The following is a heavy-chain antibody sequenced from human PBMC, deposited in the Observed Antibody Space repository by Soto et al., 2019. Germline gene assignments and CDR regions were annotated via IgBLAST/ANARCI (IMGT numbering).Heavy chain of an antibody. D-gene: IGHD3-3*01. CDR1: GFTVSSNY. CDR3: AGGLKNDFWSCYYAFDI. V-gene: IGHV3-53*04. J-gene: IGHJ3*02. CDR2: IYSGGST. Sequence: GGSLRLSCAASGFTVSSNYMSWVRQAPGKGLEWVSVIYSGGSTDYADSVKGRFNISRHNSKNTLYLPLNSLRAEDTAVYYCAGGLKNDFWSCYYAFDIWGQGTMVTVSS.